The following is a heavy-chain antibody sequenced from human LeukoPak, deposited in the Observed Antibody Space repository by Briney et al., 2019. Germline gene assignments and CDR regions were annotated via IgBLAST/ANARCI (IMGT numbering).Heavy chain of an antibody. Sequence: ASVKVSCKASGYTFTGYYMHWVRQAPGQGLEWMGRINPNSGVANYAQKFQGRVTITTDTSPSTAYMELSSLSSDDTAVYFCARTRGNCSSASSYHFDYWGQGTLVTVSS. D-gene: IGHD2-2*01. CDR3: ARTRGNCSSASSYHFDY. J-gene: IGHJ4*02. CDR1: GYTFTGYY. CDR2: INPNSGVA. V-gene: IGHV1-2*06.